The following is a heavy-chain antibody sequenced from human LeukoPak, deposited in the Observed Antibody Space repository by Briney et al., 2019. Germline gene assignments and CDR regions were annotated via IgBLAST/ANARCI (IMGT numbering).Heavy chain of an antibody. D-gene: IGHD1-26*01. CDR2: INHSGST. V-gene: IGHV4-34*01. Sequence: SETLSLTCAVYGGSLSGYYWSWIRQPPGKGLEWIWEINHSGSTNYNLSLKSRVTISVDTSKNQFSLKLSSVTAADTAVYYCATVRGYRSYTDYWGQGTLVTVSS. CDR1: GGSLSGYY. CDR3: ATVRGYRSYTDY. J-gene: IGHJ4*02.